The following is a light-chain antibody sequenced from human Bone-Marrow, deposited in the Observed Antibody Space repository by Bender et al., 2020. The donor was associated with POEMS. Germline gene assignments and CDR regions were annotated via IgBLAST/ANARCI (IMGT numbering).Light chain of an antibody. CDR1: SSDVGGYNN. J-gene: IGLJ2*01. CDR2: DVT. CDR3: CSYVGISNVV. Sequence: QSALTQPASVSGSPGQSITISCTGTSSDVGGYNNVCWYQQHPGKVPKLMIYDVTKRPSGVSNRFSGSKSGNTASLTISGLQDEDEADYYCCSYVGISNVVFGGGTKLTVL. V-gene: IGLV2-23*02.